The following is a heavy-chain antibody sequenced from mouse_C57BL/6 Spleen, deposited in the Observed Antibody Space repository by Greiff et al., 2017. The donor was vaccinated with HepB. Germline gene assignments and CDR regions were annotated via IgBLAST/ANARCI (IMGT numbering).Heavy chain of an antibody. Sequence: EVNVVESEGGLVQPGSSMKLSCTASGFTFSDYYMAWVRQVPEKGLEWVANINYDGSSTYYLDSLKSRFIISRDNAKNILYLQMSSLKSEDTATYYCARKEDYGYFDVWGTGTTVTVSS. CDR2: INYDGSST. V-gene: IGHV5-16*01. J-gene: IGHJ1*03. CDR3: ARKEDYGYFDV. CDR1: GFTFSDYY.